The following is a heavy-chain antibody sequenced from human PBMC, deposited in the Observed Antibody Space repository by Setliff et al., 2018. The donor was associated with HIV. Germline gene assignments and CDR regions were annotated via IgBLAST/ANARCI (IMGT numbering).Heavy chain of an antibody. V-gene: IGHV4-34*01. J-gene: IGHJ4*02. Sequence: KASETLSLTCAVYGPSFTGYYWNWIRQLPGKAFEWIGEINHSGVTYYNPSFKSRVNISLDLSKNQFSLRLTGLSGADTATYFCAAIPMIRGRPFAFWGQPTLVTVSS. CDR1: GPSFTGYY. D-gene: IGHD3-10*01. CDR3: AAIPMIRGRPFAF. CDR2: INHSGVT.